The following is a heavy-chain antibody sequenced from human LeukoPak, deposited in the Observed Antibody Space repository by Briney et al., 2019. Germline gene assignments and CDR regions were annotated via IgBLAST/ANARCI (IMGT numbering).Heavy chain of an antibody. CDR2: IHTSGST. Sequence: PSETLSLTCTVSGVSISSSNSYWGWIRQPPGKGLEWIGRIHTSGSTNYNPSLKSRVTMSVDTSKNQFSLKLSSVTAADTAVYYCARDRVGSYYTAFDIWGQGTMVTVSS. CDR1: GVSISSSNSY. CDR3: ARDRVGSYYTAFDI. V-gene: IGHV4-39*07. J-gene: IGHJ3*02. D-gene: IGHD1-26*01.